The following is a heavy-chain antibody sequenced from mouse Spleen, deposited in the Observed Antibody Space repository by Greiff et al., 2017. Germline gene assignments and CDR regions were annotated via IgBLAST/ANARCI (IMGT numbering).Heavy chain of an antibody. CDR3: ARKKASTVVGGYFDY. J-gene: IGHJ2*01. CDR1: GYTFTDYY. Sequence: VHVKQSGPVLVKPGASVKMSCKASGYTFTDYYMNWVKQSHGKSLEWIGVINPYNGGTSYNQKFKGKATLTVDKSSSTAYMELNSLTSEDSAVYYCARKKASTVVGGYFDYWGQGTTLTVSS. CDR2: INPYNGGT. V-gene: IGHV1-19*01. D-gene: IGHD1-1*01.